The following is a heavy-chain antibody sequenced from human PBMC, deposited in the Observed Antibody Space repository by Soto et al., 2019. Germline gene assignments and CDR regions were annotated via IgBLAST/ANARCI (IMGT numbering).Heavy chain of an antibody. Sequence: ASVKVSCKASGYTFTSYGISWVRQAPGQGLEWMGWISAYNGNTNYAQKLQGRVTMTTDTSTSTAYMELRSLRSDDTAVYYCARSRHRAVAGNWFDPWGQGTLVTVSS. CDR3: ARSRHRAVAGNWFDP. CDR1: GYTFTSYG. D-gene: IGHD6-19*01. V-gene: IGHV1-18*01. CDR2: ISAYNGNT. J-gene: IGHJ5*02.